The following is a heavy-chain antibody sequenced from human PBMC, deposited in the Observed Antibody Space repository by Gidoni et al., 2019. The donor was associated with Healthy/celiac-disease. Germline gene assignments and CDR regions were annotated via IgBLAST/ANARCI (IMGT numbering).Heavy chain of an antibody. CDR2: ISSSSSYI. Sequence: EVQLVESGGGLVKPGGSLRLPCAASGFTFSSYSMNWFRQAPGKGLELVSSISSSSSYIYYADSVKGRFTISRDNAKNSLYLQMNSLRAEDTAVYYCARDQGYSYGYWYFDLWGRGTLVTVSS. CDR3: ARDQGYSYGYWYFDL. CDR1: GFTFSSYS. V-gene: IGHV3-21*01. J-gene: IGHJ2*01. D-gene: IGHD5-18*01.